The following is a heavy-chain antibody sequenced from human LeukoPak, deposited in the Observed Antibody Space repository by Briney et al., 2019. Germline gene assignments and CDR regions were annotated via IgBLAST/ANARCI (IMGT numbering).Heavy chain of an antibody. CDR1: GGSISSYY. D-gene: IGHD6-13*01. V-gene: IGHV4-4*07. CDR2: IYTSGST. J-gene: IGHJ4*02. Sequence: SETLSLTCTVSGGSISSYYWSWIRQPAGKGLEWIGRIYTSGSTNYNPSLKSQVTMSVDTSKNQFSLKLSSVTAADTAVYYCARVGSSSWLWYFDYWGQGTLVTVSS. CDR3: ARVGSSSWLWYFDY.